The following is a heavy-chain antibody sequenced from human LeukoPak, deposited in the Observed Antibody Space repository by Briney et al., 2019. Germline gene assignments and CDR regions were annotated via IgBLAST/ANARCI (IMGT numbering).Heavy chain of an antibody. D-gene: IGHD2-21*02. CDR2: INHSGST. CDR3: ARVYCGGDCYSGGPKYYFDY. Sequence: SETLSLTCAVYGGSFSGCYWSWIRQPPGKGLEWIGEINHSGSTNYNPSLKSRVTISVDTSKNQFSLKLSSVTAADTAVYYCARVYCGGDCYSGGPKYYFDYWGQGTLVTVSS. CDR1: GGSFSGCY. J-gene: IGHJ4*02. V-gene: IGHV4-34*01.